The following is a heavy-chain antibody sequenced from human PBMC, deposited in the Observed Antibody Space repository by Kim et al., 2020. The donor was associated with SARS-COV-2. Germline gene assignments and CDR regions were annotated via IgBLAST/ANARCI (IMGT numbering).Heavy chain of an antibody. V-gene: IGHV3-30*04. CDR2: ISYDGSNK. CDR1: GFTFSSYA. CDR3: ARALGTVTTFFDY. J-gene: IGHJ4*02. Sequence: GGSLRLSCAASGFTFSSYAMHWVRQAPGKGLEWVAVISYDGSNKYYADSVKGRFTISRDNSKNTLYLQMNSLRAEDTAVYYCARALGTVTTFFDYWGQGT. D-gene: IGHD4-17*01.